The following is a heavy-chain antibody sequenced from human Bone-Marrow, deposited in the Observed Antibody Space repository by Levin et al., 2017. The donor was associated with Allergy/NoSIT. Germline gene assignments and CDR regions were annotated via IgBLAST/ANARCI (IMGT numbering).Heavy chain of an antibody. D-gene: IGHD5-18*01. Sequence: PGGSLRLSCAASGFTFSSYSMNWVRQAPGKGLEWVSSISSSSSYIYYADSVKGRFTISRDNAKNSLYLQMNSLRAEDTAVYYCARIIGYSYGTTFDYWGQGTLVTVSS. J-gene: IGHJ4*02. CDR3: ARIIGYSYGTTFDY. V-gene: IGHV3-21*01. CDR2: ISSSSSYI. CDR1: GFTFSSYS.